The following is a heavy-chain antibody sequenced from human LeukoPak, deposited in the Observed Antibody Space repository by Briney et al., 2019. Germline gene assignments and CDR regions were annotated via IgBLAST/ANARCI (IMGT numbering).Heavy chain of an antibody. J-gene: IGHJ6*03. CDR2: ISSSSSYI. Sequence: PGGSLRLSCAVSGFTFSSYSMNWVRQAPGKGLEWVSSISSSSSYIYYADSVKGRFTISRDNAKNSLYLQMNSLRAEDTAVYYCARVTTYYDFWSGYSYYYYYYYMDVWGKGTTVTVSS. D-gene: IGHD3-3*01. CDR3: ARVTTYYDFWSGYSYYYYYYYMDV. CDR1: GFTFSSYS. V-gene: IGHV3-21*01.